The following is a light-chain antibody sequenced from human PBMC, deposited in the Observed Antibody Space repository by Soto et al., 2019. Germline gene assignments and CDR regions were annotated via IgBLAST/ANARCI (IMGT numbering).Light chain of an antibody. V-gene: IGKV3-20*01. CDR1: QRISSRN. J-gene: IGKJ2*01. CDR3: QQYSDFPYT. CDR2: GAS. Sequence: EIVLTQSPGTLSLAPRERATLSCRASQRISSRNFAWYQQKPGQPPRLLIYGASSRATGIPDRFSGSGSVTDFTLTINRLEPEDFVVYYCQQYSDFPYTFGQGTKLEV.